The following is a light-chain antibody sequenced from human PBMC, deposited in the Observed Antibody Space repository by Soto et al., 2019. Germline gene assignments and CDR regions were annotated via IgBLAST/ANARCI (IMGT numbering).Light chain of an antibody. CDR1: QSISSW. CDR2: KAS. V-gene: IGKV1-5*03. CDR3: PPYNRLYT. Sequence: DIQMTQSPSTLSASVGDRVTITCRASQSISSWLAWYQQKPGKAPKLLIYKASSLESWVPSRFSGSASGTEFTLTISSLQPDDLATYYCPPYNRLYTFGHGTTLEIK. J-gene: IGKJ2*01.